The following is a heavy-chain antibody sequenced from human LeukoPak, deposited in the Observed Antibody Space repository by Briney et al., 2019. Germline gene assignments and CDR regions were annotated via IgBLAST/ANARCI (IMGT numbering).Heavy chain of an antibody. D-gene: IGHD2-2*01. CDR1: GGSIRGSSYY. V-gene: IGHV4-39*07. CDR2: IYYSGST. J-gene: IGHJ6*03. CDR3: ARGDCSSTICYSPMDV. Sequence: SETLSLTCTVSGGSIRGSSYYWGWIRQPPGKGLEWIGSIYYSGSTYYNPSLKSRVTISVDTSKNQFSLKVNSVTAADTALYYCARGDCSSTICYSPMDVWGKGTTVTVSS.